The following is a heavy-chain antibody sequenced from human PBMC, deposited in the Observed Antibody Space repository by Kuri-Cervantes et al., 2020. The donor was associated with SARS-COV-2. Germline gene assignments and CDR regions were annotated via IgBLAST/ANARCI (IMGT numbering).Heavy chain of an antibody. CDR3: ARGIECVLMVYAIGDSGWYIDY. CDR1: GGSISSHY. CDR2: IYYSGST. J-gene: IGHJ4*02. D-gene: IGHD2-8*01. V-gene: IGHV4-59*11. Sequence: GSLRLSCTVSGGSISSHYWSWIRQPPGKGLEWIGYIYYSGSTNYNPSLKSRVTISVDTSKNQFSLKLSSVTAADTAVYCCARGIECVLMVYAIGDSGWYIDYWGQGTLVTVSS.